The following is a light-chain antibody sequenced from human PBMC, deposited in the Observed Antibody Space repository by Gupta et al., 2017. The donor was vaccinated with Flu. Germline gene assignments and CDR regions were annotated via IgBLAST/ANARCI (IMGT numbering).Light chain of an antibody. CDR3: QQYNTDSRT. CDR1: QSISSW. Sequence: DIQMTQSPSTLSASIGDRVTITCRASQSISSWLAWYQQKPGKAPKLLIYKASTLESGVPSRCSGSGSGTEFTLTIRSLQPDDFATYYCQQYNTDSRTFGQGTKVEIK. J-gene: IGKJ1*01. V-gene: IGKV1-5*03. CDR2: KAS.